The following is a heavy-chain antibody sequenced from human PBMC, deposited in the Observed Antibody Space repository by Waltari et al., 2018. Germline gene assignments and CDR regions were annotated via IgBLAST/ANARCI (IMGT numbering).Heavy chain of an antibody. J-gene: IGHJ1*01. D-gene: IGHD1-26*01. CDR2: ISGSVGST. Sequence: EVQLVESGGGLVQPGGSLRLSCAASGFTFSSYAMSWVRQAPGKGVEGVSPISGSVGSTDYADSWKGRFTTSRDNSKNTLYLQMNSLRAEDTAVYYCAKDPLPEVGANPPRWYFQHWGQGTLVTVSS. CDR3: AKDPLPEVGANPPRWYFQH. V-gene: IGHV3-23*04. CDR1: GFTFSSYA.